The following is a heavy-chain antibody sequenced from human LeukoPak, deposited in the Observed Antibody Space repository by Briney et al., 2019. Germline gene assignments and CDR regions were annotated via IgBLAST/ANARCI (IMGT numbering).Heavy chain of an antibody. D-gene: IGHD3-10*01. CDR2: INHSGST. CDR3: ARSTMVQVYYYYYYMDV. CDR1: GGSFSGYY. J-gene: IGHJ6*03. Sequence: SETLSLTCAVYGGSFSGYYWSWIRQPPGKGLEWIGEINHSGSTNYNPSFKSRVTISVDTSKNQFSLKLSSVTAADTAVYYCARSTMVQVYYYYYYMDVWGKGTTVTVSS. V-gene: IGHV4-34*01.